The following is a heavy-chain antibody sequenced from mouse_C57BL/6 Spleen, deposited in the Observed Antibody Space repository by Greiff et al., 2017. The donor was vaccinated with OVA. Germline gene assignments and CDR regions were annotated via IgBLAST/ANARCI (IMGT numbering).Heavy chain of an antibody. CDR3: ARASNYVFDY. CDR2: ISSGSSTI. Sequence: DVKLVESGGGLVKPGGSLKLSCAASGFTFSDYGMHWVRQAPEKGLEWVAYISSGSSTIYYANTVKGRFTISRDNAKNTLFLQMTSLRSEDTAMYYCARASNYVFDYWGQGTTLTVSS. J-gene: IGHJ2*01. V-gene: IGHV5-17*01. CDR1: GFTFSDYG. D-gene: IGHD2-5*01.